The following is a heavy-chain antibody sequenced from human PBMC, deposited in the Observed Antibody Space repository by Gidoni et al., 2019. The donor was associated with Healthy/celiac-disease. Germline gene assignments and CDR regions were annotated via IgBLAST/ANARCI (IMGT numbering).Heavy chain of an antibody. Sequence: QVQLQESGPGLAKPSATLSLTCPVSGGSVSRGSYYWSWIRQPPGKGLEWIGYIYYSGSTNYNPSLKSRVTISVDTSKNQFSLKLSSVTAADTAVYYCAREPEGYSSSWYEGWFDPWGQGTLVTVSS. CDR3: AREPEGYSSSWYEGWFDP. J-gene: IGHJ5*02. CDR1: GGSVSRGSYY. V-gene: IGHV4-61*01. D-gene: IGHD6-13*01. CDR2: IYYSGST.